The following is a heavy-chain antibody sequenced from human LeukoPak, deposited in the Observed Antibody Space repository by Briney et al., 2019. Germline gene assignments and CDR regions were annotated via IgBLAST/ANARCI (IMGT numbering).Heavy chain of an antibody. Sequence: GGSLRLSCAASELINTHYWMHWVRQVPGKGLVWVSRIKLDENTAYYADFVKGRFTISRDNAKSTIYLQMNSLRVEDSAVYYCARDRPLWNWGQRTLVTVSS. D-gene: IGHD3-3*01. V-gene: IGHV3-74*01. J-gene: IGHJ4*02. CDR3: ARDRPLWN. CDR2: IKLDENTA. CDR1: ELINTHYW.